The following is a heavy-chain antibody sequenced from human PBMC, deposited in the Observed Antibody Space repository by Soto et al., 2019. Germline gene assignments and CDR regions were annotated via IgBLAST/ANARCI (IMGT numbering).Heavy chain of an antibody. Sequence: PGGSLRLSCAASGFTFSSYSMNWVRQAPGKGLEWVSSISSSSYIYYADSVKGRFTISRDNAKNSLYLQMNSLRAEDTAVYYCARPLVVPAAPFDYWGQGTLVTVSS. CDR3: ARPLVVPAAPFDY. CDR1: GFTFSSYS. CDR2: ISSSSYI. V-gene: IGHV3-21*01. J-gene: IGHJ4*02. D-gene: IGHD2-2*01.